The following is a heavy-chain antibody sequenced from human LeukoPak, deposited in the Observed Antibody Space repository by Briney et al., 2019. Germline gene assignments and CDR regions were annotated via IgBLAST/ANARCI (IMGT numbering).Heavy chain of an antibody. CDR3: AKGTYAVAPSGAFDI. V-gene: IGHV3-30*04. D-gene: IGHD1-14*01. CDR1: GFTFSSYA. J-gene: IGHJ3*02. CDR2: ISYDGSNK. Sequence: PGGSLRLSCAASGFTFSSYAMHWVRQAPGKGLEWVAVISYDGSNKYYADSVKGRFTISRDNSKNTLYLQMNSLRAEDTAVYYCAKGTYAVAPSGAFDIWGQGTMVTVSS.